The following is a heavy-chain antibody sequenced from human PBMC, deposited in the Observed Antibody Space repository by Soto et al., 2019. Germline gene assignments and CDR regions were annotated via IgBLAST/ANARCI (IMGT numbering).Heavy chain of an antibody. V-gene: IGHV3-23*01. Sequence: EVQLLEAGGGLAQPGGSLRLSCAGSGFSFTNYAMMWVRQAPGKGLEWVSALIGNGGDIYYAGSVKGRFSISRDNSKNTLYLQMNSLRVEDTAVYYCARGHDGAFDIWGQGTMVTVSS. CDR1: GFSFTNYA. J-gene: IGHJ3*02. CDR3: ARGHDGAFDI. CDR2: LIGNGGDI.